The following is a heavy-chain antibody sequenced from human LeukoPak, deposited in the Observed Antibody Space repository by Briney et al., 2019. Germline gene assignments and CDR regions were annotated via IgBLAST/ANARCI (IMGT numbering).Heavy chain of an antibody. D-gene: IGHD3-22*01. V-gene: IGHV4-59*01. CDR2: IYYSGST. CDR1: GGSISSYY. Sequence: SETLSLTCTVSGGSISSYYWSWIRQPPGKGLEWIGYIYYSGSTNYNPSLKSRVTISVDTSKNQFSLKLSSVTAADTAVYYCARDWEEYYYDSSGYYNGFNPWGQGTLVTVSS. CDR3: ARDWEEYYYDSSGYYNGFNP. J-gene: IGHJ5*02.